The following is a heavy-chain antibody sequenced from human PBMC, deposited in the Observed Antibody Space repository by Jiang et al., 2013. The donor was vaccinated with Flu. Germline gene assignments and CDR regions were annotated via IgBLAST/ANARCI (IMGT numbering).Heavy chain of an antibody. CDR2: ISVYSGDT. V-gene: IGHV1-18*04. J-gene: IGHJ4*02. Sequence: YGAEVKKPGASVKVSCKTSGYSFNSYGITWVRQAPGQGLEWMGWISVYSGDTNSGQKFPGRVTIITDRSTSTVYMELRNLRSDDTGVYYCARDAAPYCGGGSCYGFFDLWGQGTLVTVSS. CDR3: ARDAAPYCGGGSCYGFFDL. CDR1: GYSFNSYG. D-gene: IGHD2-15*01.